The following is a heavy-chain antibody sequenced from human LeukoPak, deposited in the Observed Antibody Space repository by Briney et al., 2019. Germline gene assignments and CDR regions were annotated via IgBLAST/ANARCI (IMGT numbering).Heavy chain of an antibody. CDR1: GYTFTSYD. D-gene: IGHD1-1*01. CDR2: MNPNSGNT. J-gene: IGHJ6*02. V-gene: IGHV1-8*01. Sequence: GASVKVSCKASGYTFTSYDINWVRQATGQGLEWMGWMNPNSGNTGYAQKFQGRVTMTRNTSISTAYMELSSLRSEDTAVYYCNMRKLEPYYHYYGMDVWGQGTTVTVSS. CDR3: NMRKLEPYYHYYGMDV.